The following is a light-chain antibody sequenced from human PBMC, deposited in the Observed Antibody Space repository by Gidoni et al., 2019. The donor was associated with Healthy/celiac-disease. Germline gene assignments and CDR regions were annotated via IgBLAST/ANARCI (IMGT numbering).Light chain of an antibody. CDR1: SSNIGSNT. Sequence: QSVLTPPPSSSGTPGQRVTISCSGSSSNIGSNTVNWYQQLQGTAPKLLIYSNNQRPSGVPDRFSGSKSGTSASLAISGLQSEDEADYYCAAWDDSLNGLWVFGGGTKLTVL. V-gene: IGLV1-44*01. CDR3: AAWDDSLNGLWV. J-gene: IGLJ3*02. CDR2: SNN.